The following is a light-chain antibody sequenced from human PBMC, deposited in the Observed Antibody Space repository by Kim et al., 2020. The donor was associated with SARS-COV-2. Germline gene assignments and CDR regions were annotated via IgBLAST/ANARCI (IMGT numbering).Light chain of an antibody. J-gene: IGLJ2*01. CDR3: SAWDSRLSAVV. CDR1: NNNVGYQG. V-gene: IGLV10-54*01. CDR2: RNG. Sequence: RPTTTLTCTGNNNNVGYQGAAWLQHRQGHPPKLLSYRNGRRPSVISERLSTSRSGSIASLTITGLQPEDEADYYCSAWDSRLSAVVFGGGTKLTVL.